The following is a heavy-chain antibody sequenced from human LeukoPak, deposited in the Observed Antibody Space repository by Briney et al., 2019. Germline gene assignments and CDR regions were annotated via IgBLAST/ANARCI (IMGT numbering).Heavy chain of an antibody. V-gene: IGHV4-4*07. D-gene: IGHD4-23*01. CDR1: GGTISSYY. Sequence: SETLSLTCTVSGGTISSYYWSWIRQPAGKGLEWIGRIYTSGSTNYNPSLKSRVTMSVDTSKNQFSLKLTSVTAADTAVYYCARDFYGGNSEAFDMWGQGTMVTVSS. CDR2: IYTSGST. J-gene: IGHJ3*02. CDR3: ARDFYGGNSEAFDM.